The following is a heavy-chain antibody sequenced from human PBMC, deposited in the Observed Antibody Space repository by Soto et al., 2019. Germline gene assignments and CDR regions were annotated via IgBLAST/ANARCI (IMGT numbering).Heavy chain of an antibody. CDR1: GFTFKNYD. Sequence: EVLLLESGGGLVQPGGSLRLSCVASGFTFKNYDMRWVRQAPGKGLEWVSGISGSGALTYYADSVRGRFTISRDNSKNTLYLQLNSLRAEDTAIYYCAKDRQFRSYYESAGHYNNWGQGTLVTVSS. J-gene: IGHJ4*02. CDR2: ISGSGALT. V-gene: IGHV3-23*01. CDR3: AKDRQFRSYYESAGHYNN. D-gene: IGHD3-10*01.